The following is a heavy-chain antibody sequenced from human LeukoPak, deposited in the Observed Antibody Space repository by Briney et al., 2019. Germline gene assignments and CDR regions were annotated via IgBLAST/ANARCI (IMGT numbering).Heavy chain of an antibody. D-gene: IGHD5-18*01. Sequence: GSLRLSCAASGFTFSSYSMNWVRQAPGKGLEWISYISSSSSTIDYADSVKGRFTISRDNAKNSLYLQMNSLRAEDTAVYYCARGRGYNYGYSDYWGQGTLVTVSS. J-gene: IGHJ4*02. CDR2: ISSSSSTI. V-gene: IGHV3-48*04. CDR1: GFTFSSYS. CDR3: ARGRGYNYGYSDY.